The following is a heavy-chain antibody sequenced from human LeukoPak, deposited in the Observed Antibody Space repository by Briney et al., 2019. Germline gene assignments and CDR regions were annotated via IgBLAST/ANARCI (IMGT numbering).Heavy chain of an antibody. Sequence: GASVKVSCKASGYTFTSYGISWVRQAPGQGLEWMGWISAYNGNTNYAQKLQGRVTMTTDTSTSTAYMELRSLRSDDTAVYYCASSYSGSYYYYYYMDVWGKGTTVTVSS. V-gene: IGHV1-18*01. CDR1: GYTFTSYG. D-gene: IGHD1-26*01. CDR3: ASSYSGSYYYYYYMDV. J-gene: IGHJ6*03. CDR2: ISAYNGNT.